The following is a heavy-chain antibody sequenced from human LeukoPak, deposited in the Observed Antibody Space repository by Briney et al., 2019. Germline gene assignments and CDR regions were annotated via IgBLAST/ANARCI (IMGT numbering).Heavy chain of an antibody. V-gene: IGHV4-61*02. CDR1: GASVSTTAYF. D-gene: IGHD5-24*01. Sequence: SETLSLTCSVSGASVSTTAYFWNWIRQPAGKGLEWIGRIYASGNTHYNPSLKSRVTMSLDTSKNQFSLNMNSVTAADSAVYFCESYREAYDHYPHALDVWGRGTVVTVSS. CDR2: IYASGNT. J-gene: IGHJ3*01. CDR3: ESYREAYDHYPHALDV.